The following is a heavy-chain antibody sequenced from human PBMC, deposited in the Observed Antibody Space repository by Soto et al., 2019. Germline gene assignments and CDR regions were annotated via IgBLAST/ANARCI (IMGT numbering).Heavy chain of an antibody. CDR2: IFWNDER. CDR1: GFSLSKSRMG. CDR3: ARALRAALPSYYFNS. V-gene: IGHV2-26*01. Sequence: QVTLKESGPVLVKPTETLTLTCTVSGFSLSKSRMGVSWIRQPPGKALEWLAHIFWNDERAYNTSLKNILTISKDTSKSQVVRTVTNVDPVDTGTYFCARALRAALPSYYFNSCGQGTLVTVSS. J-gene: IGHJ4*02. D-gene: IGHD2-15*01.